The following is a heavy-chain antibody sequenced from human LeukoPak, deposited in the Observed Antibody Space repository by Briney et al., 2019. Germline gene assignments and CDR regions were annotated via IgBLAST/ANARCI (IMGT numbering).Heavy chain of an antibody. D-gene: IGHD5-12*01. CDR3: ARLVDIVATIGNWFDP. CDR1: GYHFNTYW. V-gene: IGHV5-51*01. J-gene: IGHJ5*02. CDR2: IYPGDSDT. Sequence: GESLKISCRRSGYHFNTYWIGWVRQMPEKGLEWMGIIYPGDSDTRYSPSFQGQVTISADKSISTAYLQWSSLKASDTAMYYCARLVDIVATIGNWFDPWGQGTLVTVSS.